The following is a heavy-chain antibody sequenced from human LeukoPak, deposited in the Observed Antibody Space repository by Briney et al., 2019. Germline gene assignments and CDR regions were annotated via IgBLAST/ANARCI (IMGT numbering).Heavy chain of an antibody. J-gene: IGHJ4*02. V-gene: IGHV3-7*01. CDR3: ARDSSGYQ. D-gene: IGHD3-22*01. CDR2: IKEDGSEK. Sequence: GGSLRLSCAASGFTFSTYWMSWVRQAPGKGLEWVANIKEDGSEKYYGESVKGRFTISREKAKKSLYLQMNSLRAEDTAVYYCARDSSGYQWGQGTLVTVSS. CDR1: GFTFSTYW.